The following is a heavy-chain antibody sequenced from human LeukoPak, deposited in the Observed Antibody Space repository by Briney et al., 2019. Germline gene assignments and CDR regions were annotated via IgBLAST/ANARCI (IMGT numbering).Heavy chain of an antibody. J-gene: IGHJ6*03. Sequence: KPSETLSLTCSVSGASISSNYWTWIRQPPGKGLEWIGYIYSSVYLNYSPSLKSRVTISVDTSRNHFSLKLSSVTAADTAVYYCATSGGTSDYYYYMDVWGKGTTVTVSS. CDR1: GASISSNY. D-gene: IGHD2-15*01. V-gene: IGHV4-59*01. CDR2: IYSSVYL. CDR3: ATSGGTSDYYYYMDV.